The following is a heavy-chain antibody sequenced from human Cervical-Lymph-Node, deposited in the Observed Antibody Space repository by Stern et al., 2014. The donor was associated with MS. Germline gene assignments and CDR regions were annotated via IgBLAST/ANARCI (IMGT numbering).Heavy chain of an antibody. D-gene: IGHD1-1*01. J-gene: IGHJ1*01. V-gene: IGHV4-31*03. CDR2: IHYSGNT. CDR3: ASPTGH. Sequence: VQLVESGPGLVTASQTLSLTCTVSGGSVSTEGYYWSWIRQLPGKGLEWIGYIHYSGNTHYNPSLKSRVTISVDTSKNQFALKLNSVTAADTAVYYCASPTGHWGQGALVTVSS. CDR1: GGSVSTEGYY.